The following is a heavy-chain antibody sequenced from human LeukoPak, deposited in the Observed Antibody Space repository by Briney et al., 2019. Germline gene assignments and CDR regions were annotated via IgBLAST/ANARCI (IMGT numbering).Heavy chain of an antibody. CDR3: ARDYAGYSSSHFDY. CDR1: GFTFDDYG. J-gene: IGHJ4*02. D-gene: IGHD6-13*01. V-gene: IGHV3-20*04. CDR2: INWNGGST. Sequence: GGSLRLSCAASGFTFDDYGMSWVRQAPGKGLEWVSGINWNGGSTGYADSVKGRFTISRDNAKNSLYLQMNSLRAEDTAVYYCARDYAGYSSSHFDYWGQGTLVTVSS.